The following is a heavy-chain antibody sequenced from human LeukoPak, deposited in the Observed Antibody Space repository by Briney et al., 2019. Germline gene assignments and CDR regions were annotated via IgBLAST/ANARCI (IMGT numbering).Heavy chain of an antibody. Sequence: PSETLSLTCTVSGGSISSYYWSWIRQPPGKGREWIGYIYYSGSTDYNPSLKSRVTISVDTSKNQFSLKLSSVTAADTAVYYCARKLAGGTYFDYWGQGTLVTVSS. J-gene: IGHJ4*02. CDR2: IYYSGST. CDR1: GGSISSYY. D-gene: IGHD3-16*01. V-gene: IGHV4-59*01. CDR3: ARKLAGGTYFDY.